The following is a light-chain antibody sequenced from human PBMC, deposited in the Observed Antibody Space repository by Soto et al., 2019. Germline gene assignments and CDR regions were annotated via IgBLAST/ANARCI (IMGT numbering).Light chain of an antibody. J-gene: IGLJ3*02. CDR3: QSYDSPKEV. V-gene: IGLV6-57*04. CDR1: SGRVASNY. Sequence: NFMLTQPHSVSESPGKTVTISCTRSSGRVASNYVQWYQQRPGSAPTTVIFEDDQRPSGVPDRFSGSIDSSSNSAFLTISGLKTEVEADYYCQSYDSPKEVFGGGTKVTVL. CDR2: EDD.